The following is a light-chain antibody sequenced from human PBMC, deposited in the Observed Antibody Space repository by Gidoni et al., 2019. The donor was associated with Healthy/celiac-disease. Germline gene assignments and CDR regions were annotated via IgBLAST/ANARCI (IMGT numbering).Light chain of an antibody. V-gene: IGKV1-5*03. Sequence: DIQITQSPSTLSASVGDRVTITCRASQSISSWLAWYQQKPGKAPKLLIYKASSLESGVPSRFSGSGSGTEFTLTISSLQPDDFATYYCQQYNSYPPWTFGQGTKVEIK. J-gene: IGKJ1*01. CDR3: QQYNSYPPWT. CDR2: KAS. CDR1: QSISSW.